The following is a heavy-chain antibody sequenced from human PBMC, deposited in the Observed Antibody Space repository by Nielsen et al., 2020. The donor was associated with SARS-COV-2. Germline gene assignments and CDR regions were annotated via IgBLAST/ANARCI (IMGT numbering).Heavy chain of an antibody. CDR2: IYTSGST. Sequence: SETLSLTCTVSGGSIGSGSYYWSWIRQPAGKGLEWIGRIYTSGSTNYNPSLKSRVTISVDTSKNQFSLKLSSVTAADTAVYYCARVGFWSGYYYYYGMDVWGQGTTVTVSS. V-gene: IGHV4-61*02. D-gene: IGHD3-3*01. CDR1: GGSIGSGSYY. CDR3: ARVGFWSGYYYYYGMDV. J-gene: IGHJ6*02.